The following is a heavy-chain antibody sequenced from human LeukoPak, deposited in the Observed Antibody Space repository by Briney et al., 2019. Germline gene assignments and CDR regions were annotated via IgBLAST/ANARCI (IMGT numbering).Heavy chain of an antibody. CDR1: GFTFSDAW. V-gene: IGHV3-15*01. J-gene: IGHJ4*02. D-gene: IGHD5-18*01. CDR2: IKSKTDGGTT. CDR3: TTDDVDTAHPTDY. Sequence: GGSLRLSCAASGFTFSDAWMSWVRQAPGKGLEWVGRIKSKTDGGTTDYAAPVKGRFTISRDDSKNTLYLQMNSLKTEDTAVYYCTTDDVDTAHPTDYWGQGTLVTVSS.